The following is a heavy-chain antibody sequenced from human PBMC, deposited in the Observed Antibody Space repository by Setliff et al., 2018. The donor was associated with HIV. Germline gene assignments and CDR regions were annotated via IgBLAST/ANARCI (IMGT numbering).Heavy chain of an antibody. V-gene: IGHV3-23*01. Sequence: PGESLKISCVASGFSFSDYAMGWVRQAPGKGLEWVSVISGSGASIHYADSVKGRSTISRDNSKNTLYLQMNSLRAEDTAVYYCAKAVDIVATAYYYMDVWGKGTTVTVSS. D-gene: IGHD5-12*01. CDR2: ISGSGASI. CDR3: AKAVDIVATAYYYMDV. CDR1: GFSFSDYA. J-gene: IGHJ6*03.